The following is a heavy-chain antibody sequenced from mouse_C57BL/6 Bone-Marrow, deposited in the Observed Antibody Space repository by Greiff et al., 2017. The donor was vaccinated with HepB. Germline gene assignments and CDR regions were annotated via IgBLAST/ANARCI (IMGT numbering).Heavy chain of an antibody. D-gene: IGHD1-1*01. CDR2: ISSGSSTI. V-gene: IGHV5-17*01. J-gene: IGHJ4*01. Sequence: EVHLVESGGGLVKPGGSLKLSCAASGFTFSDYGMHWVRQAPETGLEWVAYISSGSSTIYYADTVKGRFTISSDNAKNTLFLQMTSLRSEDTAMYYCAMPLRYGYYAMDYWGQGTSVTVSS. CDR1: GFTFSDYG. CDR3: AMPLRYGYYAMDY.